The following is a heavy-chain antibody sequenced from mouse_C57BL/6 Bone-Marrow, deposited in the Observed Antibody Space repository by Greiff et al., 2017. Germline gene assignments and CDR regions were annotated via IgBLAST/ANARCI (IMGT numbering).Heavy chain of an antibody. CDR1: GYTFTSYW. CDR3: ARDYYGSSYEAADDAMDY. J-gene: IGHJ4*01. D-gene: IGHD1-1*01. Sequence: QLQQPGAELVKPGASVKLSCKASGYTFTSYWMHWVKQRPGQGLEWIGMIHPNSGSTNYNEKFKSKATLTVDKSSSTAYMLLSSMTSEDSAVYYCARDYYGSSYEAADDAMDYWGQGTSVTVTS. V-gene: IGHV1-64*01. CDR2: IHPNSGST.